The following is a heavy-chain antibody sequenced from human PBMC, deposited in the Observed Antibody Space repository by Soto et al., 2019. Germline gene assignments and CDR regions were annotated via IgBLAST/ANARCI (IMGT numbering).Heavy chain of an antibody. Sequence: EVQLLESGGGLVQPGESLRLSCAFSGFIFGNYMMTWVRQAPGKGLEWVSTIRDGGESTYYADSVKGRFTISRDNSKNTXCLQMDSLGVEDTAVYYCAPHVHCSGGSCHYDAFDIRGQGTMVTVSS. D-gene: IGHD2-15*01. CDR1: GFIFGNYM. J-gene: IGHJ3*02. V-gene: IGHV3-23*01. CDR3: APHVHCSGGSCHYDAFDI. CDR2: IRDGGEST.